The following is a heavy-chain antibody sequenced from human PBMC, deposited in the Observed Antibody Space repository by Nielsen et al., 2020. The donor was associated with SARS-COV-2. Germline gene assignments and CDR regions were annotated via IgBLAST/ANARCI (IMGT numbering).Heavy chain of an antibody. CDR1: GGSISSYY. CDR2: IYYSGST. CDR3: ARGRRAHILTVTFFDY. J-gene: IGHJ4*02. Sequence: SETLSLTFTVSGGSISSYYWSWIRQPPGKGLEWIGYIYYSGSTNYNPSLKSRVTISVDTSKNQFSLKLSSVTAADTAVYYCARGRRAHILTVTFFDYWGQGTLVTVSS. D-gene: IGHD4-11*01. V-gene: IGHV4-59*01.